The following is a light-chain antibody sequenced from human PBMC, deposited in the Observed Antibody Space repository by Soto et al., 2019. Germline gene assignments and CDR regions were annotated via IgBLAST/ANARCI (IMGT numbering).Light chain of an antibody. V-gene: IGKV3-15*01. CDR3: QQYGSSPIT. CDR1: QSVSSN. J-gene: IGKJ5*01. CDR2: GAS. Sequence: EIVMPQSPATLSVSPGERATLSCRASQSVSSNLAWYQQKPGQAPRLLIYGASTRATGIPARFSGSGSATDFTLTISRLEPEDFAVYYCQQYGSSPITFGQGTRLEIK.